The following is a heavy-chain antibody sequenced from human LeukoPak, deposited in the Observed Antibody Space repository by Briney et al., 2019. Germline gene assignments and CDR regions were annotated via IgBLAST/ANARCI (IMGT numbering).Heavy chain of an antibody. CDR3: ARGANSSSGWYYFDY. D-gene: IGHD6-19*01. CDR1: GGSISSSSYY. V-gene: IGHV4-39*07. Sequence: PSETLSLTCTVSGGSISSSSYYWGWIRQPPGKGLEWIGSIYYSGSTYYNPSLKSRVTISVDTSKNQFSLKLSSVTAADTAVYYCARGANSSSGWYYFDYWGQGTLVTVSS. J-gene: IGHJ4*02. CDR2: IYYSGST.